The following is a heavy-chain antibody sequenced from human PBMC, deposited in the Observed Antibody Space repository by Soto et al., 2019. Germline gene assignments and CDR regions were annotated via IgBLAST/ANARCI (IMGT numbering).Heavy chain of an antibody. J-gene: IGHJ4*02. CDR3: ARRKQDHYYYDSSGLFDY. V-gene: IGHV5-51*01. Sequence: LGESLKISCKGSGYSFTSYWIGWVRQMPGKGLEWMGIIYPGDSDTRYSPSFQGQVTISADKSISTAYLQWSSLKASDTAMYYCARRKQDHYYYDSSGLFDYWGQGTLVTVSS. D-gene: IGHD3-22*01. CDR1: GYSFTSYW. CDR2: IYPGDSDT.